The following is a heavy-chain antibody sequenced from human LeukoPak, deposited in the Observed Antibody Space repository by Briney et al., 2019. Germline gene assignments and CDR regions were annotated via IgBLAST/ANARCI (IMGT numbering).Heavy chain of an antibody. D-gene: IGHD3-10*01. J-gene: IGHJ4*02. V-gene: IGHV3-23*01. CDR2: ISGSGGST. Sequence: GGSPRLSCAASGFTFSSYAMSWVRQAPGKGLEWVSAISGSGGSTYYADSVKGRFTISRDNSKNTLYLQMNSLRAEDTAVYYCAKEGITMVRGVIQKFFDYWGQGTLVTVSS. CDR3: AKEGITMVRGVIQKFFDY. CDR1: GFTFSSYA.